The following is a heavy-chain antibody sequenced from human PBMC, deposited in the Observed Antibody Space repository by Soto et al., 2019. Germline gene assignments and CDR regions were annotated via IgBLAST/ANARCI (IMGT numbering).Heavy chain of an antibody. CDR3: ARTLRFLEWLFGPDAFDI. Sequence: PGESLKISCKGSGYSFTSYWIGWVRQATGQGLEWMGWMNPNSGNTGYAQKFQGRVTMTRNTSISTAYMELSSLRSEDTAVYYCARTLRFLEWLFGPDAFDIWGQGTMVTVSS. D-gene: IGHD3-3*01. J-gene: IGHJ3*02. CDR2: MNPNSGNT. V-gene: IGHV1-8*02. CDR1: GYSFTSYW.